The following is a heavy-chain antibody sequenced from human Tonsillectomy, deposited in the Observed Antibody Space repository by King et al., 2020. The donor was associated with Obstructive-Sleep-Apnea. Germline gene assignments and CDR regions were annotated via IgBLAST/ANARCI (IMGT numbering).Heavy chain of an antibody. CDR1: GFSFGSYW. J-gene: IGHJ3*01. Sequence: LQLVQSGGGLAQPGGSLRLSCAASGFSFGSYWMHWVRQAPGKGLVWVSRINNDGSSTIYADSVKGRFTVSRDNTKNTVYLEMNSLRDEDTAVYSCARGGANVFDSWGQGTMVTVSS. D-gene: IGHD1-26*01. V-gene: IGHV3-74*02. CDR3: ARGGANVFDS. CDR2: INNDGSST.